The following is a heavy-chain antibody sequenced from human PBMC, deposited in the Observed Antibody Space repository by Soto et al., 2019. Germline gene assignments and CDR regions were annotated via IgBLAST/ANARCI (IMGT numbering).Heavy chain of an antibody. Sequence: QVQLVQSGAEVKKPGSSVKVSCKASGGTFSSYAISWVRQAPGQGLEWMGGIISIFGTANYAQKFQGRVTITADESTSTAYMELSSLRSEDTSVYYCARDRVAIRSLWFGELSPVDAFDIWGQGTMVTVSS. CDR2: IISIFGTA. V-gene: IGHV1-69*01. CDR3: ARDRVAIRSLWFGELSPVDAFDI. J-gene: IGHJ3*02. CDR1: GGTFSSYA. D-gene: IGHD3-10*01.